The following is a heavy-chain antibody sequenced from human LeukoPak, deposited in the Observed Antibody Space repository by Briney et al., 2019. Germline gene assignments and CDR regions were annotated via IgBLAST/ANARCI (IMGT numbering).Heavy chain of an antibody. CDR2: ISSSSSTI. Sequence: GRSLRLSCAASGFTFSSYSMNWVRQAPGKGLEWVSYISSSSSTIYYADSVKGRFTISRDNAKNSLYLQMNSLRAEDTAVYYCARAFGGIAARGYFDYWGQGTLVTVSS. CDR1: GFTFSSYS. D-gene: IGHD6-6*01. V-gene: IGHV3-48*01. J-gene: IGHJ4*02. CDR3: ARAFGGIAARGYFDY.